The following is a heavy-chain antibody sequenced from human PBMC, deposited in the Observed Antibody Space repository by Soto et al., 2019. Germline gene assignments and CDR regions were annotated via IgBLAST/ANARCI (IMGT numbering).Heavy chain of an antibody. CDR3: ARVFLEWLSPSFDY. D-gene: IGHD3-3*01. CDR1: GYTFTSYG. CDR2: ISAYNGNT. Sequence: QVQLVQSGAEVKKPGASVKVSCKASGYTFTSYGISWVRQAPGQGPEWLGWISAYNGNTSYAQKLQGRVTMTTDTATSTAYRELRSLRSDDTAVYYCARVFLEWLSPSFDYWGQGTLVTVSS. J-gene: IGHJ4*02. V-gene: IGHV1-18*01.